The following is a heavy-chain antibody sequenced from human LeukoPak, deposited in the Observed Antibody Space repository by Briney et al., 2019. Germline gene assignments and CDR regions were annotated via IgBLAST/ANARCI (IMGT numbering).Heavy chain of an antibody. CDR1: GYTFTGYY. V-gene: IGHV1-2*02. J-gene: IGHJ5*02. D-gene: IGHD4-17*01. Sequence: ASVKVSCKASGYTFTGYYMHWVRQAPGQGLEWMGWINPNSGGTNYAQKFQGRVTMTRDTSISTAYMELSRLRSDDTAVYYCARAYGGNSAWFDPWGQGTLVTVSS. CDR2: INPNSGGT. CDR3: ARAYGGNSAWFDP.